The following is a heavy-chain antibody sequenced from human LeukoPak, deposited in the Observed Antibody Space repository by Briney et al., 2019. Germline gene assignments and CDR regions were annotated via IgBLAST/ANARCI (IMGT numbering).Heavy chain of an antibody. Sequence: GGSLRLSCAASGFTFSSYGMHWVRQAPGKGLEWVAVISYDGSNKYYADSVKGRFTISRDNSKNTLYLQMNSLRAEDTAVYYCAKGRGEYYYDSSGYYYDPGFDYWSQGTLVTVSS. CDR2: ISYDGSNK. V-gene: IGHV3-30*18. CDR1: GFTFSSYG. CDR3: AKGRGEYYYDSSGYYYDPGFDY. D-gene: IGHD3-22*01. J-gene: IGHJ4*02.